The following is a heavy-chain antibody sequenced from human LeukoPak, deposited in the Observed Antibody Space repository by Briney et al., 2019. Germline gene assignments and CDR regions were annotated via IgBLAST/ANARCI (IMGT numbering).Heavy chain of an antibody. CDR3: ARMLNGAYDV. Sequence: ASVKVSCKASGYSFTLHYLHWVRQAPGQGLEWVGWIDPNSGATSYAQKFQGRVTMTRDTSFSTTYMELSRLRSDDTAMYYCARMLNGAYDVRGQGTLVTVSS. D-gene: IGHD5-12*01. CDR1: GYSFTLHY. J-gene: IGHJ4*02. CDR2: IDPNSGAT. V-gene: IGHV1-2*02.